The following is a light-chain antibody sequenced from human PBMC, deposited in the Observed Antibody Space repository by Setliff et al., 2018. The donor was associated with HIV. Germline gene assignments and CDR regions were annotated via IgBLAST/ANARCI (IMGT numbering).Light chain of an antibody. Sequence: DIQMTQSPSSLSASVGDRVTITCRASQGISNSLAWYQQKPGTAPKLLLYAASRLESGTPSRFSGSGSGTDYTLTISSLQAGDFATYYCQQYYGSPTFGQGTKVDIK. CDR3: QQYYGSPT. J-gene: IGKJ1*01. CDR1: QGISNS. CDR2: AAS. V-gene: IGKV1-NL1*01.